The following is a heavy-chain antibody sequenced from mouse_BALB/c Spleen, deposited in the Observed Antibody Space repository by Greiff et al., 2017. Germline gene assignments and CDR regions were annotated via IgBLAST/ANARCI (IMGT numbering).Heavy chain of an antibody. Sequence: EVKLVESGGGLVQPGGSRKLSCAASGFTFSSFGMHWVRQAPEKGLEWVAYISSGSSTIYYADTVKGRFTISRDNPQNTLFLQMTSLRSEDTAMYYCARTGRLRLPPYAMDYWGQGTSVTVSS. CDR1: GFTFSSFG. CDR2: ISSGSSTI. CDR3: ARTGRLRLPPYAMDY. J-gene: IGHJ4*01. D-gene: IGHD1-2*01. V-gene: IGHV5-17*02.